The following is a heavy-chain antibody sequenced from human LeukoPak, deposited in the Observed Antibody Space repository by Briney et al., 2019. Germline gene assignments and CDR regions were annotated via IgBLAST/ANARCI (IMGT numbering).Heavy chain of an antibody. CDR2: IRYNGNNQ. CDR1: GFTFNNYG. CDR3: ARVGWGYDLGGGFDP. V-gene: IGHV3-30*02. Sequence: GGSLRLSCAASGFTFNNYGMHWVRQAPGKGLEWVAFIRYNGNNQYYADSVKGRFTISRDNSKNTLYLQMNSLKGDDTAVFYCARVGWGYDLGGGFDPWGQGTLVTVSS. J-gene: IGHJ5*02. D-gene: IGHD3-16*01.